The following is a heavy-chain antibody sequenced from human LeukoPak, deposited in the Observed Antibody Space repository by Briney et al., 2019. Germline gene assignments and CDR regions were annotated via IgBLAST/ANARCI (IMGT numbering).Heavy chain of an antibody. V-gene: IGHV4-59*01. CDR2: IYYSGST. Sequence: SETLSLTCTVSGGSISSYYWIWIRQPPGKGLEWIGYIYYSGSTNYNPSLKSRVTISVDTSKNQFALNLSSVTTADTAVYYCARGGSESYRNYYYMDVWGKGTTVTVSS. D-gene: IGHD3-10*01. CDR3: ARGGSESYRNYYYMDV. CDR1: GGSISSYY. J-gene: IGHJ6*03.